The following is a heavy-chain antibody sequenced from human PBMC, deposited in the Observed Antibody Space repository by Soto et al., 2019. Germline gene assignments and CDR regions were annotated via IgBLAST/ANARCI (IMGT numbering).Heavy chain of an antibody. CDR3: ARGGKTTPPLSYGMDV. Sequence: QVPLVESGGGVVQPAMSLRLACAAPGLTFSRYGMHWVRQAPGKGLERVEVIWYDGSNNYYADSVKGRFTICRDNSKNTLYLQMNSLRAEDTAVYYCARGGKTTPPLSYGMDVWGQGTTVTVSS. CDR1: GLTFSRYG. CDR2: IWYDGSNN. J-gene: IGHJ6*02. D-gene: IGHD4-17*01. V-gene: IGHV3-33*01.